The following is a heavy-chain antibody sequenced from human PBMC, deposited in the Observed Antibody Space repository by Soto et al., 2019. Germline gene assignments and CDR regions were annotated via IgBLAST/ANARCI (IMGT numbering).Heavy chain of an antibody. J-gene: IGHJ6*02. Sequence: GGSLRLSCAASGFTFSSYGMHWVRQAPGKGLEWVAVIWYDGSNKYYADSVKGRFTISRDNSKNTLYLQMNSLRAEDTAVYYCARDLGGLPNYYYGMDVWGQGTTVTVSS. CDR1: GFTFSSYG. CDR2: IWYDGSNK. V-gene: IGHV3-33*01. D-gene: IGHD3-3*01. CDR3: ARDLGGLPNYYYGMDV.